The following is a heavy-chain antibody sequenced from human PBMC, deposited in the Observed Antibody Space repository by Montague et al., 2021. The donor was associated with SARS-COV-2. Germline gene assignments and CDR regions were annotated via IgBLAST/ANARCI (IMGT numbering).Heavy chain of an antibody. CDR1: GFTFSSYA. CDR3: ARVIGGYYGMDV. D-gene: IGHD1-26*01. V-gene: IGHV3-30-3*01. CDR2: ISYDGSNK. Sequence: SLRLSFSASGFTFSSYAMHWVRQAPGKGLEWVAVISYDGSNKYYADSVKGRFTISRDNSKNTLYLQMNSRRAEDTAVYYCARVIGGYYGMDVWGQGTTVTVSS. J-gene: IGHJ6*02.